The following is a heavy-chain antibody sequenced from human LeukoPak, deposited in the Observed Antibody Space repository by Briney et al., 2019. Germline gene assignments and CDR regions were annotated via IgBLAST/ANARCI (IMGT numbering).Heavy chain of an antibody. CDR3: ARRSTVAGRGRFDP. CDR2: VHYSGIT. Sequence: AEPLSLTCTVSGRSIRSSSYYWGWIRQPRGKGLQWIGIVHYSGITYDNTSLKSRVTISVDTSKNQSSLKRISVTAAATAVYYCARRSTVAGRGRFDPRGQGTLVTVSS. J-gene: IGHJ5*02. V-gene: IGHV4-39*01. D-gene: IGHD6-19*01. CDR1: GRSIRSSSYY.